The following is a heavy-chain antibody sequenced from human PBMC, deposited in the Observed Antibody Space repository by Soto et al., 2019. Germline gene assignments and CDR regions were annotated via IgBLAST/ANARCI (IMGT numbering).Heavy chain of an antibody. J-gene: IGHJ6*02. CDR2: INHSGST. Sequence: QVQLQQWGAGLLKPSETLSLTCAVYGGSFSGYYWSWIRQPPGKGLEWIGEINHSGSTNYNLSLKSRVTISVDTSKNQFSLKLSSVTAADTAVYYCARGGGYGPMEVWGQGTTVTVSS. CDR1: GGSFSGYY. D-gene: IGHD6-25*01. CDR3: ARGGGYGPMEV. V-gene: IGHV4-34*01.